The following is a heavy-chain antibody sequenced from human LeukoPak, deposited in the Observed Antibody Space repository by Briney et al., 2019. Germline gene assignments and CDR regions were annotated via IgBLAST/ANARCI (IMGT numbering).Heavy chain of an antibody. J-gene: IGHJ4*02. Sequence: SETLSLTCSVSGASISSYYWGWVRQPPGKGLEWIGYMHDSGSTSYNPSLKSRVTIPADTSKNQFSLKLTSVTAADTAVYYCVRGVGDSGYGRFAGYWGQGILVIVSS. CDR2: MHDSGST. CDR1: GASISSYY. V-gene: IGHV4-59*01. CDR3: VRGVGDSGYGRFAGY. D-gene: IGHD5-12*01.